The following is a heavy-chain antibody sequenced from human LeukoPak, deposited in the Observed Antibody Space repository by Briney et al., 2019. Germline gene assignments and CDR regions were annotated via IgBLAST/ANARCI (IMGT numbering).Heavy chain of an antibody. CDR1: GFTFSSYW. V-gene: IGHV3-7*01. CDR3: ARGFAVVVPAAILDAFDI. CDR2: IKQDGSEK. Sequence: GGSLRLSCAAFGFTFSSYWMSWVRQAPGKGLEWVANIKQDGSEKYYVDSVKGRFTISRDNAKKSLYLQMNSLRAEDTAVYYCARGFAVVVPAAILDAFDIWGQGTMVTVSS. J-gene: IGHJ3*02. D-gene: IGHD2-2*01.